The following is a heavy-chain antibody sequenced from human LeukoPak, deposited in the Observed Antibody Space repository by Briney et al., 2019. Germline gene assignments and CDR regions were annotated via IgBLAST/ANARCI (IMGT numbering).Heavy chain of an antibody. Sequence: GRSLRLSCAASGFTFSSYAMHWVRQAPGKGLEWVAVISYDGSNKYYADSVKGRFTISRDNSKNTLYLQMNSLRAEDTAVYYCARDKKYYYGMDVWGKGTTVTVSS. J-gene: IGHJ6*04. CDR1: GFTFSSYA. CDR2: ISYDGSNK. CDR3: ARDKKYYYGMDV. V-gene: IGHV3-30*04.